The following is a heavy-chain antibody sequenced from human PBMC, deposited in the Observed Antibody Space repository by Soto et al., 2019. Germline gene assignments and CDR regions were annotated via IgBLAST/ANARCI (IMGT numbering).Heavy chain of an antibody. CDR1: GVTFSSET. J-gene: IGHJ4*02. CDR3: ATELGENPASPFDA. V-gene: IGHV1-69*01. D-gene: IGHD3-10*01. Sequence: QVQLVQSGADVKKPGSSVKVSCQASGVTFSSETLGWVRQAPGQGLEWMGGIIPLFGTASYAQKFQGRVTITADESTSTVYMELSSLRSDDTAVYFCATELGENPASPFDAWGQGTLVTVSS. CDR2: IIPLFGTA.